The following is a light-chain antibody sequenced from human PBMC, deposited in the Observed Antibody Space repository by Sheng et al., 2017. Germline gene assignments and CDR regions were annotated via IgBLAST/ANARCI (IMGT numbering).Light chain of an antibody. V-gene: IGKV2-30*01. J-gene: IGKJ5*01. Sequence: SCRSSQGLVFVDGDIYLNWLHQRPGQSPRRLIYKVSHRDSGVPDRFSGSGSGTDFTLTISRVEAEDVGTYYCMQGSHSPLSFGQGTRLEI. CDR1: QGLVFVDGDIY. CDR3: MQGSHSPLS. CDR2: KVS.